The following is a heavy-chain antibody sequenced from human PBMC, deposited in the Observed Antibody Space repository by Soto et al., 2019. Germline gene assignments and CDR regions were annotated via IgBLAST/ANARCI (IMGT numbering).Heavy chain of an antibody. J-gene: IGHJ5*02. D-gene: IGHD5-18*01. Sequence: SVKVSCKASGGTFSSYAISWVRQAPGQGLEWMGGIIPIFGTANYAQKFQGRVTITADESTSTAYMELSSLRSEDTAVYYCAKEGIYSYGFGGQINWFDPWGQGTLVTVPQ. CDR2: IIPIFGTA. CDR1: GGTFSSYA. CDR3: AKEGIYSYGFGGQINWFDP. V-gene: IGHV1-69*13.